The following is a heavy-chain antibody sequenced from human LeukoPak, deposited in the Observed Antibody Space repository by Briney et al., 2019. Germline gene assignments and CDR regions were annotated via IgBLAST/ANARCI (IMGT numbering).Heavy chain of an antibody. Sequence: GRPLRLSCAPSGLPFSSYGMHGVRQAPAKGVEGVADILYDGSNKLYAVSVKGRFTISRDKSKNTLYLQMNSVRAEDTAVYYCAGGCSSTGCHLVYWGKGTLVTVSS. CDR2: ILYDGSNK. J-gene: IGHJ4*02. D-gene: IGHD2-2*01. CDR3: AGGCSSTGCHLVY. CDR1: GLPFSSYG. V-gene: IGHV3-30*03.